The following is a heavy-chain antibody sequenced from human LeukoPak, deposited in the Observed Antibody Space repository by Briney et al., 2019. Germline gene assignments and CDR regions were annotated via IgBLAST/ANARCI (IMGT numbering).Heavy chain of an antibody. CDR1: GYTFSNYY. J-gene: IGHJ4*02. CDR2: INPSDGST. D-gene: IGHD2-15*01. Sequence: ASVKVSCKASGYTFSNYYMHWVRQAPGQGLEWMGRINPSDGSTTYAQKIEGRVTMTRDTSTSSVYMELSRLRSEDTAVYYCARVQDGSGGTCYSSFDYWGQGTLVTVSS. CDR3: ARVQDGSGGTCYSSFDY. V-gene: IGHV1-46*01.